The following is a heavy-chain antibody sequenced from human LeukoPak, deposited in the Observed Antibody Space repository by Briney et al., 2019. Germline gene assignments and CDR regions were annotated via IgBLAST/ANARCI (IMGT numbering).Heavy chain of an antibody. J-gene: IGHJ4*02. CDR1: GFTFSGYG. V-gene: IGHV3-33*01. CDR3: ARDFGSVAGTDY. D-gene: IGHD6-19*01. CDR2: IWSDGSNY. Sequence: GGSLRLSCAASGFTFSGYGMHWVRQAPGKGLEWVAVIWSDGSNYYYTDAVKGRFTISRDNSKNTLYLQMSSLRAEDTAVYYCARDFGSVAGTDYWGQGTLVTVSS.